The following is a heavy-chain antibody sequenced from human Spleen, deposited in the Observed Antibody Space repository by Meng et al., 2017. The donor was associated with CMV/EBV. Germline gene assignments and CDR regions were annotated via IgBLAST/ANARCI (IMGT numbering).Heavy chain of an antibody. V-gene: IGHV4-34*01. CDR2: INHSGST. D-gene: IGHD3/OR15-3a*01. CDR3: ARLHPLLNFGTTPDY. CDR1: GGSFSGYY. Sequence: GSLRLSCAVYGGSFSGYYWTWIRQPPGKGLEWIGEINHSGSTNYNPPLKSRVTISLDTSKNQFSLKLRSVTAADTAIYYCARLHPLLNFGTTPDYWGQGTLVTVSS. J-gene: IGHJ4*02.